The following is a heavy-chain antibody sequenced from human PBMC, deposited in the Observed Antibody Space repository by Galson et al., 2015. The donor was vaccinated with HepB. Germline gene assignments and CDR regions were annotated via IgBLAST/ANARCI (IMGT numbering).Heavy chain of an antibody. CDR1: GFTFSAYS. CDR2: ISSSSSTN. J-gene: IGHJ4*02. D-gene: IGHD5-12*01. CDR3: ARDVATQDYFDY. Sequence: SLRLSCAASGFTFSAYSMNWVRQAPGKGLEWVSYISSSSSTNYYADSVKGRFTISRDNARNSLYPQMDSLRDEDTAVYYCARDVATQDYFDYWGQGTLVTVSS. V-gene: IGHV3-48*02.